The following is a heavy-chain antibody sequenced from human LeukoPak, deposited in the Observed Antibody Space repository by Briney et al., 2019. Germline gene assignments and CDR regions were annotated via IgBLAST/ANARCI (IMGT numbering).Heavy chain of an antibody. CDR1: GGSISTYY. Sequence: SETLSLTCTVSGGSISTYYWSWIRQPAGKGLEWIGHIYTGGSTNYNPSLKSRVTMSLDTSKNQFSLKVNSVTAADTAVYYCARGWNPDFDYWGQGTLVTVSS. V-gene: IGHV4-4*07. CDR2: IYTGGST. J-gene: IGHJ4*02. D-gene: IGHD1-1*01. CDR3: ARGWNPDFDY.